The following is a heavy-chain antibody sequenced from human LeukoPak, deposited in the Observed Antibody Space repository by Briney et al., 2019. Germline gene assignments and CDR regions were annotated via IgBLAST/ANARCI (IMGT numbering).Heavy chain of an antibody. CDR3: ARDSKTSSLADP. CDR2: INPSGGSA. CDR1: GYTFTSYY. J-gene: IGHJ5*02. Sequence: ASVKVSCKASGYTFTSYYMHWVRQAPGQRLEWMGIINPSGGSASYAQKFEGRVTMTRVTSTSTVYMELSSLRAEDTAVYYCARDSKTSSLADPWGQGTLVTVSS. D-gene: IGHD2-2*01. V-gene: IGHV1-46*01.